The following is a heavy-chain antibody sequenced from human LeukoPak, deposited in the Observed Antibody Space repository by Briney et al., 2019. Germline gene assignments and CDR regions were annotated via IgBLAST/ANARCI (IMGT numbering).Heavy chain of an antibody. CDR1: GYIFTGYY. J-gene: IGHJ4*02. Sequence: ASVKVSCKASGYIFTGYYMHWVRQATGQGLEWMGWINPNSGGTNYAQKFQGRVTMTRDTSISTAYMELSRLRSDDTAVYYCASPSYYYDSSDYYFDYWGQGTLVTVSS. CDR3: ASPSYYYDSSDYYFDY. D-gene: IGHD3-22*01. V-gene: IGHV1-2*02. CDR2: INPNSGGT.